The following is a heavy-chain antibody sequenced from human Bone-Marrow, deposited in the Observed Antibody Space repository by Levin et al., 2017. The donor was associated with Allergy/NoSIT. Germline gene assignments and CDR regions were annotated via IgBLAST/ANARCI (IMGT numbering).Heavy chain of an antibody. CDR1: GFLVNNYY. CDR2: VYSGGDT. CDR3: VKFCSSGACFTLRGFDV. V-gene: IGHV3-53*01. J-gene: IGHJ3*01. Sequence: GESLKISCAASGFLVNNYYMIWVRQAPGRGLEWVSTVYSGGDTYFADSVEGRFTISRHHIKNILYLQMNSLRPEETAVYYCVKFCSSGACFTLRGFDVWGQGTVVTVSS. D-gene: IGHD3-9*01.